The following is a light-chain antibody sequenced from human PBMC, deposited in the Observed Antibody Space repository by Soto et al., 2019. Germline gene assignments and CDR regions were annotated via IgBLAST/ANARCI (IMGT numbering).Light chain of an antibody. CDR2: EVS. CDR1: SSDVGGYNY. Sequence: QSVLTQPASVSGSPGQSITISCTGTSSDVGGYNYVSWFQHHPGKAPKLIIYEVSYRPSGVSNRFSGSKSGDTASLTISGLQAEDEADYYCSSFTNTITRYAFGSGTKVNAL. CDR3: SSFTNTITRYA. J-gene: IGLJ1*01. V-gene: IGLV2-14*01.